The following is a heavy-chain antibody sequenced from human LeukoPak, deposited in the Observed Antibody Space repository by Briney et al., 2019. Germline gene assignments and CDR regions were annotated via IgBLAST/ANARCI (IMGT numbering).Heavy chain of an antibody. CDR2: INHSGST. CDR1: GGSFSGYY. D-gene: IGHD3-10*01. Sequence: KSSENLSLTCAVYGGSFSGYYWSWIRQPPGKGLEWIGEINHSGSTNYNPSLKSRVTISVDTSKNQFSLKLSSVTAADTAVYYCARGRGLLLWGQGTLVTVSS. V-gene: IGHV4-34*01. J-gene: IGHJ4*02. CDR3: ARGRGLLL.